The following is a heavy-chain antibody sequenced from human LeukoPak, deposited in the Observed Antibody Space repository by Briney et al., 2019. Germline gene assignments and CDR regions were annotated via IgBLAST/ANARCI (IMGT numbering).Heavy chain of an antibody. CDR3: ARHITIRAGFLEWLLYPNWFDP. J-gene: IGHJ5*02. Sequence: SETLSLTCTVSGGSISSSSYYWGWIRQPPGKGLEWIGSIYYSGSTYYNPSLKSRVTISVDTPKNQFSLKLSSVTAADTAVYYCARHITIRAGFLEWLLYPNWFDPWGQGTLVTVSS. D-gene: IGHD3-3*01. CDR2: IYYSGST. CDR1: GGSISSSSYY. V-gene: IGHV4-39*01.